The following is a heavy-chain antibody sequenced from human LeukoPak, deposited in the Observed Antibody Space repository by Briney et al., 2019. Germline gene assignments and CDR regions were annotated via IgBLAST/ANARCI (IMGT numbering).Heavy chain of an antibody. CDR3: ARLFNSVCDL. V-gene: IGHV3-7*01. J-gene: IGHJ4*02. CDR2: IKQDGSER. CDR1: GSSLSNCW. Sequence: PGGSLRLSCAASGSSLSNCWMRWVRQAPGKGLEWVASIKQDGSERYYVDSVKGRFTISRDNAKNSLYLQMNSLRAEDTAVYYCARLFNSVCDLWGQGALVTVSS. D-gene: IGHD5/OR15-5a*01.